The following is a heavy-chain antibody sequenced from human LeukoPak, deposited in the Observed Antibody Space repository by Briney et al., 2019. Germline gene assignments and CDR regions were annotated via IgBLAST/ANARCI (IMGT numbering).Heavy chain of an antibody. V-gene: IGHV3-9*01. Sequence: GGSLRLSCAASGFTLDEYAMQWVRQARGKGLEWVSGIGWNSGSKLYADSVRGRFTISRDNAKNSLYLQMNSLGAEDTALYYCARDRGESVFVGGAFNIWGQGTLVTVSS. CDR2: IGWNSGSK. CDR1: GFTLDEYA. CDR3: ARDRGESVFVGGAFNI. J-gene: IGHJ3*02. D-gene: IGHD1-26*01.